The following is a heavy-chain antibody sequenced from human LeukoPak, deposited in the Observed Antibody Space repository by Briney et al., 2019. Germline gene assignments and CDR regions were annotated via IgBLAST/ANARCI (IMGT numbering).Heavy chain of an antibody. J-gene: IGHJ4*02. V-gene: IGHV4-31*03. D-gene: IGHD3-3*01. Sequence: SQTLSLTCTVSGGSISSGGYYWSWIRQHPGKGLEWIGYIYYSGSTNYNPSLKSRVTISVDTSKNQFSLKLSSVTAADTAVYYCASSPGHYDFWSGYPALGFDYWGQGTLVTVSS. CDR1: GGSISSGGYY. CDR2: IYYSGST. CDR3: ASSPGHYDFWSGYPALGFDY.